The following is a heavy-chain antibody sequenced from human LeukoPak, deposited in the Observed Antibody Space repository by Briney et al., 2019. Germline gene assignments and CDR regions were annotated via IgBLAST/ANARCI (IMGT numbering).Heavy chain of an antibody. Sequence: GGSLRLSCAASGFSLSNHYMTWVRQAPGKGLEWVANINQGGRDKYFMDSVKGRFAISRDNAKNLVYLQMNSLRAEDTAVYYCASEAVIGHGDDAFDIWGQGTTVTVSS. D-gene: IGHD2-21*01. CDR3: ASEAVIGHGDDAFDI. CDR2: INQGGRDK. J-gene: IGHJ3*02. V-gene: IGHV3-7*03. CDR1: GFSLSNHY.